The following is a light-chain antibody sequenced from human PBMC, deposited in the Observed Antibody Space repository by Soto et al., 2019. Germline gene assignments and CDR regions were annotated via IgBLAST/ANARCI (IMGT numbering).Light chain of an antibody. J-gene: IGKJ2*02. CDR1: QSISSW. Sequence: DIQMTQFPSTLSASVGDRVTITCRASQSISSWLAWYQQKPGKAPKLLIYDGSSLQSGVPSGFSGSGSGTEFTLTINSLQPDDFATYYCQQYSAYPCTFGQGTKVETK. V-gene: IGKV1-5*01. CDR2: DGS. CDR3: QQYSAYPCT.